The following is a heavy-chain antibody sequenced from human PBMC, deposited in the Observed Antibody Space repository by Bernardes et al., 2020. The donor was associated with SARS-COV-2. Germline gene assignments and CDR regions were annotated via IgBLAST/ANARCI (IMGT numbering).Heavy chain of an antibody. CDR3: ARDGTYGDYGQYFDL. V-gene: IGHV1-2*02. D-gene: IGHD4-17*01. CDR2: INPNSGGT. Sequence: ASVKVSCKASGYTFTDYCMSWVRQAPGQGLEWMGWINPNSGGTNYAQKFQGRVTMTCDTSISTAYMELRRLRSDDTAVYYCARDGTYGDYGQYFDLWGRGTLVTVSS. CDR1: GYTFTDYC. J-gene: IGHJ2*01.